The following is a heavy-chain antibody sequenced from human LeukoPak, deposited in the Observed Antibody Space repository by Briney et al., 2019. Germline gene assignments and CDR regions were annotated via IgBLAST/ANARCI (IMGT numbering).Heavy chain of an antibody. J-gene: IGHJ3*01. Sequence: GGSLRLSCTASGFTFGDHAMNWVRQAPGKGLEWVSYISISGNTIDYADSVKGRFTMSRDIAKNSLYLQMNSLGPEDTAVYYCARESTWDAFDVWGQGTMVTVSS. CDR2: ISISGNTI. V-gene: IGHV3-48*03. CDR3: ARESTWDAFDV. CDR1: GFTFGDHA.